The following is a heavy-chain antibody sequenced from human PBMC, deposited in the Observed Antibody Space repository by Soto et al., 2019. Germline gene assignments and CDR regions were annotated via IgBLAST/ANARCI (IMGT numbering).Heavy chain of an antibody. D-gene: IGHD3-3*01. J-gene: IGHJ6*02. CDR1: GFTFSSYA. Sequence: ESGGGVVQPGRSLRLSCAASGFTFSSYAMHWVRQAPGKGLEWVAVISYDGSNKYYADSVKGRFTISGDNSKNTLYLQMNSLRAEDTAVYYCARSRSFWSGRKRNYYYYYGMDVWGQGTTVTVSS. CDR3: ARSRSFWSGRKRNYYYYYGMDV. V-gene: IGHV3-30-3*01. CDR2: ISYDGSNK.